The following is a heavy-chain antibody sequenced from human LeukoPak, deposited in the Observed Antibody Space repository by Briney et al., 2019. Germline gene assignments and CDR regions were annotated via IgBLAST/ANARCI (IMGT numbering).Heavy chain of an antibody. J-gene: IGHJ6*03. Sequence: SETLSLTCAVYGGSFSGYYWSWIRQPPGKGLEWIGEINHSGSTNYNPSLKSRVTISVDTSKNQFSLKLSSVTAADTAVYYCARGPMVYAYYYYYMDVWGKGTTVTVSS. D-gene: IGHD2-8*01. CDR3: ARGPMVYAYYYYYMDV. CDR2: INHSGST. V-gene: IGHV4-34*01. CDR1: GGSFSGYY.